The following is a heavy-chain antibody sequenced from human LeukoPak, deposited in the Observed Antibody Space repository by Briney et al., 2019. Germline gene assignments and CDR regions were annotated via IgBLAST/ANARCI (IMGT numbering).Heavy chain of an antibody. D-gene: IGHD3-10*01. Sequence: GGSLRLSCAASGFTFSTYAMSWVRQAPGKGLEWVSAITGSADRAHYADSVKGRFTISRDNSKNIVYLQMNSLRAKDTAVYFCARPQVVVLNPFDYWGQGTLVTVSS. CDR2: ITGSADRA. J-gene: IGHJ4*02. CDR1: GFTFSTYA. V-gene: IGHV3-23*01. CDR3: ARPQVVVLNPFDY.